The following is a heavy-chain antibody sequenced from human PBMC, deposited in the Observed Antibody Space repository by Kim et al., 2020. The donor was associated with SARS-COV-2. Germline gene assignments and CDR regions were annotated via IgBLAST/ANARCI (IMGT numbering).Heavy chain of an antibody. CDR3: ARGFGVVIIGEEKKERNDY. Sequence: ASVKVSCKASGYTFISYDINWGRQATGQGLEWMGWMNPNSGNTGYAQKFQGRDTMTRNTSISTAYMGLSSLRSEDTAVYYCARGFGVVIIGEEKKERNDYWGQGTLVTVSS. CDR2: MNPNSGNT. J-gene: IGHJ4*02. V-gene: IGHV1-8*01. D-gene: IGHD3-3*01. CDR1: GYTFISYD.